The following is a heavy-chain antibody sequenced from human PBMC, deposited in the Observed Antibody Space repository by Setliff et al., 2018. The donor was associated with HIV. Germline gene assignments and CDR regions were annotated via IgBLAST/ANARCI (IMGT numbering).Heavy chain of an antibody. D-gene: IGHD6-13*01. CDR1: GFTFSNYA. CDR2: ISYDGSNK. CDR3: ARDRFQQQLDAFDI. V-gene: IGHV3-30*04. J-gene: IGHJ3*02. Sequence: GGSLRLSCAASGFTFSNYAMHWVRQAPGKGLEWVAVISYDGSNKYYADSVKGRFTISRDNSKNTLYLQMNSLRAEDTAIYYCARDRFQQQLDAFDIWGQGTMVTVSS.